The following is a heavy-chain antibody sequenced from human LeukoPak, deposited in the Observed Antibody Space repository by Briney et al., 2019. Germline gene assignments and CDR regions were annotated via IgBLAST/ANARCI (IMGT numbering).Heavy chain of an antibody. D-gene: IGHD2-2*01. CDR1: GGSISNYY. J-gene: IGHJ5*02. CDR2: INHSGST. Sequence: SETLSLTCTVSGGSISNYYWSWIRQPPGKGLEWIGEINHSGSTNYNPSLKSRVTISVDTSKNQFSLKLSSVTAADTAVYYCARGLSIVVVPAAKYNWFDPWGQGTLVTVSS. CDR3: ARGLSIVVVPAAKYNWFDP. V-gene: IGHV4-34*01.